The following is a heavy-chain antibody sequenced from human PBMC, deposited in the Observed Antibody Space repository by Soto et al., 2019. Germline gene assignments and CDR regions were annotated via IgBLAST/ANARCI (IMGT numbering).Heavy chain of an antibody. CDR1: GFPFGDNA. J-gene: IGHJ4*02. CDR2: ISDSGATT. CDR3: AKEDTSSGSLDY. V-gene: IGHV3-23*01. Sequence: PGGSLRLSCGASGFPFGDNAMSWVRQAPGKGLEWVSGISDSGATTYYADSVRGRFTISRDNSKNTLYLQVKSLRAEDSASYYCAKEDTSSGSLDYWGQGALVTVSS. D-gene: IGHD6-19*01.